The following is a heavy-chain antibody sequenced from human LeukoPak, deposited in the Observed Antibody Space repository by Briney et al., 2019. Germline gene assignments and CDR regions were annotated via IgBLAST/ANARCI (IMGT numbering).Heavy chain of an antibody. V-gene: IGHV1-2*02. CDR2: INPNSGGT. J-gene: IGHJ3*02. D-gene: IGHD3-10*01. CDR3: ANRLINRVGAFDI. CDR1: GYTFTGYY. Sequence: VASVKVSCKASGYTFTGYYMHWVRQAPGQGLEWMGWINPNSGGTNYAQKFQGRVTMTRDTSISTAYMELRSLRSDDTAVYYCANRLINRVGAFDIWGQGTMVTVSS.